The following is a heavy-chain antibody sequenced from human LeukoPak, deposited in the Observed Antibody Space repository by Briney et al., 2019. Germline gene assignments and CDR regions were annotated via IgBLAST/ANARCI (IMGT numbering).Heavy chain of an antibody. CDR3: AREHSSSSSRDFDY. D-gene: IGHD6-6*01. V-gene: IGHV4-59*12. J-gene: IGHJ4*02. Sequence: KPSETLSLTCTVSGGSISSYYWSWIRQPPGKGLEWIGYIYYSGSTNYNPSLKSRVTISVDTSKNQFSLKLTSVTAADTAVYFCAREHSSSSSRDFDYWGQGTLVTVSS. CDR1: GGSISSYY. CDR2: IYYSGST.